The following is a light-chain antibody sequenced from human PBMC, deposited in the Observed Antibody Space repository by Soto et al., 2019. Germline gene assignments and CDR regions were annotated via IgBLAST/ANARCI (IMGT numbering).Light chain of an antibody. CDR1: TSNIATNSI. J-gene: IGLJ2*01. V-gene: IGLV1-40*01. CDR3: QSYDSSLSGSV. Sequence: QSVLTQPPSASGTPGQTVTISCSGGTSNIATNSIAWYQHLPGTAPKLLIYGNTNRPSGVPDRFSGSKSGTSASLAITGLQAEDEADYYCQSYDSSLSGSVFGGGTQLTVL. CDR2: GNT.